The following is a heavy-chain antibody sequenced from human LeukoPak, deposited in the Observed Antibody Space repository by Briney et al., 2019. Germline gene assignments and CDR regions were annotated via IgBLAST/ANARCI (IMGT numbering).Heavy chain of an antibody. V-gene: IGHV3-23*01. CDR1: GFTFSGFA. D-gene: IGHD3-10*01. CDR2: ISGSGGST. J-gene: IGHJ4*02. CDR3: ARDSSMLRGPLVIYYFDF. Sequence: GGTLRLPCAASGFTFSGFAMSWIRQAPGKGLEWVSAISGSGGSTYYADSVKGRFTISRDNSKNTLYLQMNSLRVEDTAVYYCARDSSMLRGPLVIYYFDFWGQGTLVTVSS.